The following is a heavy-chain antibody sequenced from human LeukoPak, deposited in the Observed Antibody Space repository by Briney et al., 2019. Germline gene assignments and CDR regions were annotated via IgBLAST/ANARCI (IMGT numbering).Heavy chain of an antibody. J-gene: IGHJ4*02. CDR3: ATDIVVVPAAVSEDY. CDR2: INPNSGGT. V-gene: IGHV1-2*02. Sequence: GASVKVSCKASGYTFSDYAIHWVRQAPGQGLEWMGWINPNSGGTNYAQKFQGRVTMTRDTSISTAYMELSRLRSDDTAVYYCATDIVVVPAAVSEDYWGQGTLVTVSS. D-gene: IGHD2-2*01. CDR1: GYTFSDYA.